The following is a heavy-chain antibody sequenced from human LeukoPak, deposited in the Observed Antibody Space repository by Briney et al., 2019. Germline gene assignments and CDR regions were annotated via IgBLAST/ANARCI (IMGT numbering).Heavy chain of an antibody. CDR3: ALQGGATPHDAFDI. Sequence: GASVKVSCKASGYTFTSYGISWVRQAPGQGLEWMGWISAYNGNTNYAQKLQGRVTMTTDTSTSTAYMELRSLRSDDTAVYYCALQGGATPHDAFDIWGQGTMVTVSS. J-gene: IGHJ3*02. CDR1: GYTFTSYG. CDR2: ISAYNGNT. V-gene: IGHV1-18*01. D-gene: IGHD1-26*01.